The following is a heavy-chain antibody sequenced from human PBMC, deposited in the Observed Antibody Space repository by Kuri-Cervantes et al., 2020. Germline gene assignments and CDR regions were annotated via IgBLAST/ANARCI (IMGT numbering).Heavy chain of an antibody. Sequence: GGSLRLSCAASGFTFRSYALHWVRQAPGKGLEWVASIFFDGSRQYYAGSVKGRFSISRDNSKNTLYLQMNSLRVEDTAVYYCARDSGASGSCRYEYWGQGTLVTVSS. CDR2: IFFDGSRQ. V-gene: IGHV3-30*04. CDR1: GFTFRSYA. CDR3: ARDSGASGSCRYEY. J-gene: IGHJ4*02. D-gene: IGHD3-16*02.